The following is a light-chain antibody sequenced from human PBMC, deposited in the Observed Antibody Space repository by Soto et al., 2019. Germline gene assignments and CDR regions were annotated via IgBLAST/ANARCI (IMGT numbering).Light chain of an antibody. V-gene: IGKV3-20*01. J-gene: IGKJ5*01. Sequence: EIVLTQSPGTLSVSPGERATLSCRASQSVSRIYLAWYQQKPGQAPRLLIYDASSRATGIPDRFSGSGSGTDFTLTISRLEPEDFGVYYCQQYGSSPITFGQGTRLEIK. CDR1: QSVSRIY. CDR3: QQYGSSPIT. CDR2: DAS.